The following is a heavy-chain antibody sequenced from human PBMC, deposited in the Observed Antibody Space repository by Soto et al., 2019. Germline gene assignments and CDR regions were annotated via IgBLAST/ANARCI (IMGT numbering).Heavy chain of an antibody. CDR1: WFHFSSHA. CDR3: AKCIVGSGWYEYFDY. Sequence: GFLKPPCSTPWFHFSSHAMSLVPPGPGKGLEWVSAISGSGGSTYYADSVKGRFTISRDNSKNTLYLQMNSLRAEDTAVYYCAKCIVGSGWYEYFDYWGQGTLVTVSS. CDR2: ISGSGGST. J-gene: IGHJ4*02. V-gene: IGHV3-23*01. D-gene: IGHD6-19*01.